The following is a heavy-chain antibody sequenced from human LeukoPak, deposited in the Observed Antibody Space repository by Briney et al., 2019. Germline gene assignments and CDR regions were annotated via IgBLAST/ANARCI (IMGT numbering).Heavy chain of an antibody. CDR1: GFTFSSYA. CDR2: ISYDGSNK. V-gene: IGHV3-30-3*01. D-gene: IGHD4-23*01. Sequence: GGSLRLSCAASGFTFSSYAMHWVRQAPGKGLEWVAVISYDGSNKYYADSVKGRFTISRDNSKNTLYLQMNSLRAEDTAVYYCAKDQGFDGGNSDDDAFDIWGQGTMVTVSS. CDR3: AKDQGFDGGNSDDDAFDI. J-gene: IGHJ3*02.